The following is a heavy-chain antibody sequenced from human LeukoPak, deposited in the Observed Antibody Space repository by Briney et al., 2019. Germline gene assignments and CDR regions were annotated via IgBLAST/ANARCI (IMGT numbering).Heavy chain of an antibody. J-gene: IGHJ4*02. CDR2: INTDGSTT. V-gene: IGHV3-74*01. Sequence: GGSLRLSCAASGFTFSNYWMHWVRQAPGKGLVWVTRINTDGSTTSYADSVEGRFTISRDNAKNTLYLQMNSLRAEDTAVYYCARVSTGKYYFDSWGQGTLVTVSS. CDR1: GFTFSNYW. D-gene: IGHD2-8*02. CDR3: ARVSTGKYYFDS.